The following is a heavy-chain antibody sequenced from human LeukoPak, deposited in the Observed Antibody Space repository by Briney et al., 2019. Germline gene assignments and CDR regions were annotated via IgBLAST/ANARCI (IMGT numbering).Heavy chain of an antibody. CDR1: GGSISSGGYY. Sequence: SETLSLTCTVSGGSISSGGYYWSWIRHNPGKGLEWLGYIYYSGSTYYNPSLKSRVTISVDTSKNQFSLKLSSVTAADTAVYYCAKWLYYYDSSDWYFDLWGRGTLVTVSS. D-gene: IGHD3-22*01. V-gene: IGHV4-31*03. CDR3: AKWLYYYDSSDWYFDL. J-gene: IGHJ2*01. CDR2: IYYSGST.